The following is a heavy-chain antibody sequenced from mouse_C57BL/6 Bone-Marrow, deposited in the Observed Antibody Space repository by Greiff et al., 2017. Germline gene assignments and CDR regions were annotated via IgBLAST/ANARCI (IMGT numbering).Heavy chain of an antibody. CDR3: ASPYYYGSSYYAMDY. CDR1: GFNIKNTY. D-gene: IGHD1-1*01. CDR2: IDPANGNT. J-gene: IGHJ4*01. Sequence: VQLQQSVAELVRPGASVKLSCTASGFNIKNTYMHWVKQRPEQCLEWIGRIDPANGNTKYAPKFQGKATITADTSSNTAYLQLSSLTSEVTAIYYCASPYYYGSSYYAMDYWGQGTSVTVSS. V-gene: IGHV14-3*01.